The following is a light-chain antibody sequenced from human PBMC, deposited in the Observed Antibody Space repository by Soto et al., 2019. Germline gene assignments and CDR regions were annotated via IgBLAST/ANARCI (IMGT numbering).Light chain of an antibody. CDR2: GVS. CDR1: QSVSSS. Sequence: EIVLTQSPGTLSLSPGDRATLSCRASQSVSSSLAWYQQKGGQAPRLLIHGVSSRATGIPYRFSGSGSGTDFTLTISRLEPEDCADYYCQQYDGSPRTFGQGTKVEVK. CDR3: QQYDGSPRT. J-gene: IGKJ1*01. V-gene: IGKV3-20*01.